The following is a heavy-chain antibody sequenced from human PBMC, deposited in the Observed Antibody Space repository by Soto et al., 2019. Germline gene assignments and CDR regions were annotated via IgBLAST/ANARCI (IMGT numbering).Heavy chain of an antibody. V-gene: IGHV3-30*18. CDR3: AKDQARAASHGID. J-gene: IGHJ3*01. CDR2: ISNDGSDK. Sequence: QVQLVESGGGVVQPGRSLRLSCAASGFTFNNYGMHCARQAPGKGLEWVAAISNDGSDKYYADSVKGRLTISRDNSKNTVFLQMSSLRAEDTAVYYCAKDQARAASHGIDWGQGTMVTVSS. D-gene: IGHD6-13*01. CDR1: GFTFNNYG.